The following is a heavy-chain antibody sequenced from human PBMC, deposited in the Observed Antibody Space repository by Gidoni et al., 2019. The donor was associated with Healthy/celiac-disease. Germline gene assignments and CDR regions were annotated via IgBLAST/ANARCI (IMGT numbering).Heavy chain of an antibody. D-gene: IGHD5-12*01. CDR3: AVATNIDY. J-gene: IGHJ4*02. CDR2: MNPNSANT. Sequence: QVQQVQSWAEVKKPGASVKVSCKASGYTFTSYDINCVRHDTGQGLEWMVWMNPNSANTGYAQKFQGRATKTRNTYISTAYMELSSLRSDDTAVYYCAVATNIDYWGQGTLVTVSS. V-gene: IGHV1-8*01. CDR1: GYTFTSYD.